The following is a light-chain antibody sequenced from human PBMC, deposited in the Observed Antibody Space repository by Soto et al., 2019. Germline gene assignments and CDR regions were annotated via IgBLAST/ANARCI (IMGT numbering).Light chain of an antibody. CDR2: AAS. J-gene: IGKJ2*01. CDR3: QQLNSYPRDT. V-gene: IGKV1-9*01. CDR1: QGISSY. Sequence: IQLTQSPSSLSASVGDRVTITCRASQGISSYLAWYQQKPGKAPKLLIYAASTLQSGVPSRFSGSGSGTEFTLTISSLQPEDFATYYCQQLNSYPRDTFGQGTKLEIK.